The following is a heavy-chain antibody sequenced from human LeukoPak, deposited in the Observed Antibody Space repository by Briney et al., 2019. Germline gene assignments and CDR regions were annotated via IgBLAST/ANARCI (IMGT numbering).Heavy chain of an antibody. V-gene: IGHV3-23*01. CDR3: AKPRWLLQGFDY. CDR1: GFTFSSYT. D-gene: IGHD2-15*01. Sequence: GGSLRLSCAASGFTFSSYTMTWVRQAPGKGLEWVSDVSGDGRSTYYADSVKGRFTISRDNSKSTLYLQMNSLRAEDTAIYFCAKPRWLLQGFDYWGQGILVTVSP. J-gene: IGHJ4*02. CDR2: VSGDGRST.